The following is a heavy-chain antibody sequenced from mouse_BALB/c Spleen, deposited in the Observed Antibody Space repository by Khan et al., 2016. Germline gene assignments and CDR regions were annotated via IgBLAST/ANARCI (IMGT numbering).Heavy chain of an antibody. J-gene: IGHJ3*01. Sequence: EVELVESGAELVKPGASVKLSCTASGFNIKDTYMHWVKQRPEQGLEWIGRIDPANGNTKYDPKFQGKATITADTSSNTAYLQLSSLTSEDTAVYYCARSRCDYDGGFAYWGQGTLVTVSA. D-gene: IGHD2-4*01. V-gene: IGHV14-3*02. CDR3: ARSRCDYDGGFAY. CDR1: GFNIKDTY. CDR2: IDPANGNT.